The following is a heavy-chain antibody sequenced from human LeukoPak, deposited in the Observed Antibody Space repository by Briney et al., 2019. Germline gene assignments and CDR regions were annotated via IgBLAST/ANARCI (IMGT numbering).Heavy chain of an antibody. CDR3: ARDNYYDISGYYYAPFDY. CDR2: ISSSSSYI. D-gene: IGHD3-22*01. Sequence: PGGSLRLSCAASGFTFSSYWMSWVRQAPGKGLEWVSSISSSSSYIYYADSVKGRFTISRDNAKKSLYLQMNSLKAEDTALYYCARDNYYDISGYYYAPFDYWGQGILVTVSS. J-gene: IGHJ4*02. CDR1: GFTFSSYW. V-gene: IGHV3-21*04.